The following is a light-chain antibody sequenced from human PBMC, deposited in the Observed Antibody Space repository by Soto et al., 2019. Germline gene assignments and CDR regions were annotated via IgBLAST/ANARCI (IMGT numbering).Light chain of an antibody. CDR2: GNT. J-gene: IGLJ1*01. Sequence: QSLLTQPPSVSGAPGQRVTISCTGSSSNIGAGYDVHWYQQRPGTAPKLLIFGNTNRPSGVPDRFSGSKSGTSASLAITGLQAEDEGDYYCQSYDSTLSACYLVGNGTKVTVL. CDR1: SSNIGAGYD. CDR3: QSYDSTLSACYL. V-gene: IGLV1-40*01.